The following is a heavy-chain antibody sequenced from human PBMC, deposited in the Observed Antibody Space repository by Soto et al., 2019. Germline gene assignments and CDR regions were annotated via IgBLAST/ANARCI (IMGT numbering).Heavy chain of an antibody. CDR3: ARLQTKNYYYYYGMDV. CDR2: IYYSGST. Sequence: LSLTCTVSGGSISSSSYYWGWIRQPPGKGLEWIGSIYYSGSTYYNPSLKSRVTISVDTSKNQFSLKLSSVTAADTAVYYCARLQTKNYYYYYGMDVWGQGTTVTVSS. D-gene: IGHD4-4*01. V-gene: IGHV4-39*01. J-gene: IGHJ6*02. CDR1: GGSISSSSYY.